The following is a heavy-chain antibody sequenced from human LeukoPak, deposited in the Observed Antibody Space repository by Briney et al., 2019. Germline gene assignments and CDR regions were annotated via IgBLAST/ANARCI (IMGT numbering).Heavy chain of an antibody. D-gene: IGHD1-1*01. CDR2: IYNSGST. Sequence: PAETLSLTCTVSVGSIRIHYWSWIPHPPGKGLEWIGYIYNSGSTNYNPSLKRRVTISVDTSKNQFSLKLSSVTAADTAVYYCARRVPQREWFDPWGQGTLVTVSS. V-gene: IGHV4-59*11. CDR1: VGSIRIHY. CDR3: ARRVPQREWFDP. J-gene: IGHJ5*02.